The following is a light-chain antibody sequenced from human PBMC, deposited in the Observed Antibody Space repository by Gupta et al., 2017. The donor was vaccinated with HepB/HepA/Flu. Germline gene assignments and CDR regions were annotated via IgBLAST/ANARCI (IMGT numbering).Light chain of an antibody. CDR1: SSNIGAGYD. J-gene: IGLJ2*01. CDR2: GNS. CDR3: QSYDSSLSGSGV. Sequence: QSVLTQPPSASGAPGQRVTISCPGRSSNIGAGYDVHWYQQLPGTAPKLLIYGNSNRPSGVPDRFSGSKSGTSASLAITGLQAEEEADYYCQSYDSSLSGSGVFGGGTKLTVL. V-gene: IGLV1-40*01.